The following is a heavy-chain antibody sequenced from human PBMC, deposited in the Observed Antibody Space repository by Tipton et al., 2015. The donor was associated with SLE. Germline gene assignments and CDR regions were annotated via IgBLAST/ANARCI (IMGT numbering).Heavy chain of an antibody. CDR2: ISGGGGST. J-gene: IGHJ4*02. CDR1: GFTFSSYA. CDR3: AGASWSYGFFDY. Sequence: QLVQSGGGLIQSGGSLRLSCATSGFTFSSYALSWVRRAPGKGLEWVSAISGGGGSTYYADFVKGRFSISRDNSKNTVYLDMLSLRADDTAMYYCAGASWSYGFFDYWGQGTLVTVSP. D-gene: IGHD3-10*01. V-gene: IGHV3-23*04.